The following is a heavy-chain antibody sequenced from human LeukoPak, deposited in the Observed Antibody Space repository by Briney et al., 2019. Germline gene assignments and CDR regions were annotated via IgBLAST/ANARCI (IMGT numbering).Heavy chain of an antibody. V-gene: IGHV3-23*01. CDR1: GLTFSNYA. CDR2: ITGSGRGT. Sequence: PGGSLRLSCTASGLTFSNYATTWVRQAPGKGLEWVPSITGSGRGTYYADSVKGRFSVSRDNSQNTVFLHMNSLRADDTALYYCSKDPNGDYAGAFDMWGPGTMVTVSS. J-gene: IGHJ3*02. CDR3: SKDPNGDYAGAFDM. D-gene: IGHD4-17*01.